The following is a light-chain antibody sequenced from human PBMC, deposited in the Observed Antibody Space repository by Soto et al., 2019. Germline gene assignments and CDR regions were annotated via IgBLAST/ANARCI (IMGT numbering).Light chain of an antibody. Sequence: NFMLTQPHSVSESPGKTVTISCTRSSGSIASNYVQWYQQRPGSAPTTVIYEDNQRPSGVPDRFSGSIDSSSNSAFLTISGLKTEDEADYYCQSYDSSNWVFGGGTKVTVL. CDR3: QSYDSSNWV. CDR2: EDN. J-gene: IGLJ3*02. CDR1: SGSIASNY. V-gene: IGLV6-57*04.